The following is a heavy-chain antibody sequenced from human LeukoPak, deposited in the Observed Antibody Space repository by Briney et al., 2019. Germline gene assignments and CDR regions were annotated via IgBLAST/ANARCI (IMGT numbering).Heavy chain of an antibody. V-gene: IGHV4-39*07. Sequence: PSETLPLTCTVSGGSISSNGYYWAWFRQPPGKGLEWIGSIYYSGGTYYNPSLKSRVTISIDTSKNQFSLKLRSVTAADTAVYYCARDGNALWGQGTQVTVSS. J-gene: IGHJ4*02. CDR2: IYYSGGT. CDR3: ARDGNAL. D-gene: IGHD1-1*01. CDR1: GGSISSNGYY.